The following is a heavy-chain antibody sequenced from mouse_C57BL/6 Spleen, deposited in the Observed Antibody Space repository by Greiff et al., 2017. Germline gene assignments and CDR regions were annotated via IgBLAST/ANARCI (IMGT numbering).Heavy chain of an antibody. Sequence: DVQLVESGEGLVKPGGSLKLSCAASGFTFSSYAMSWVRQTPEKRLEWVAYISSGGDYIYYADTVKGRFTISRDNARNTLYLQMSSLKSEDTAMYYCTRDDYDEGYYFDYWGQGTTLTVSS. V-gene: IGHV5-9-1*02. CDR3: TRDDYDEGYYFDY. CDR2: ISSGGDYI. D-gene: IGHD2-4*01. J-gene: IGHJ2*01. CDR1: GFTFSSYA.